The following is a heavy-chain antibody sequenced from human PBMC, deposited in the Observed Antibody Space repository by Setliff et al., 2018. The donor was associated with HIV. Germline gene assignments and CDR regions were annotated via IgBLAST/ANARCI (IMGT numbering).Heavy chain of an antibody. J-gene: IGHJ4*02. D-gene: IGHD3-16*01. CDR1: GDSISSVSYS. V-gene: IGHV3-7*04. CDR3: GKDRYDNYVWGSYHGPDF. Sequence: PSETLSLTCTVSGDSISSVSYSWGWIRQPPGKGLEWVANIKGDGSETYYVDSVKGRFTISRDNAKNSLYLQMDSLRAEDTAVYYCGKDRYDNYVWGSYHGPDFWGQGTLVTVSS. CDR2: IKGDGSET.